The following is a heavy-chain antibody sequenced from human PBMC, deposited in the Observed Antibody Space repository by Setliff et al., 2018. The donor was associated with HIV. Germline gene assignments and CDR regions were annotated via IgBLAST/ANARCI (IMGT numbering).Heavy chain of an antibody. D-gene: IGHD3-10*01. CDR2: IYHSGRT. CDR1: GGSISSGGYS. J-gene: IGHJ4*02. Sequence: SQTLSLTCAVSGGSISSGGYSWNWIRQPPGKGLEWIGYIYHSGRTNFNPSLKSRVTLSIDTSKNQFSLKLSSVTAADTAVYYCARDRYAGEIDYWGQGTLVTVSS. V-gene: IGHV4-30-2*05. CDR3: ARDRYAGEIDY.